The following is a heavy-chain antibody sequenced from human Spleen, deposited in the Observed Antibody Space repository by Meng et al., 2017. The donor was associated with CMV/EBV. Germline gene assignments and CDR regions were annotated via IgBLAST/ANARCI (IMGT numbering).Heavy chain of an antibody. CDR3: ARERSSGGFDY. Sequence: GGSLRLFCAASGFTVSNSFMTWVRQAPGKGLEWVSSISSDTSYIYYADSMKGRFTISRDNTKNSLYLQMNSLRAEDTAVYYCARERSSGGFDYWGQGTLVTVSS. CDR2: ISSDTSYI. CDR1: GFTVSNSF. V-gene: IGHV3-21*01. D-gene: IGHD2-15*01. J-gene: IGHJ4*02.